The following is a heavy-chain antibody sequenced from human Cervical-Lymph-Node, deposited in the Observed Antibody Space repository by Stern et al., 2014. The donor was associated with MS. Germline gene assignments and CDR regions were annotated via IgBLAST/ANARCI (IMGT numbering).Heavy chain of an antibody. CDR3: ARAARGITLNWFDP. J-gene: IGHJ5*02. CDR2: ISGSSGTK. V-gene: IGHV3-48*01. Sequence: EVHLVESGGALVQPGGSLRLSCAASGFNFSISSMNWVRHAPGKGLEWVSYISGSSGTKFYADSVKGRIVISRDNAKNSLYLQMNSLRAEDTAVYYCARAARGITLNWFDPWGQGTLVTVSS. CDR1: GFNFSISS. D-gene: IGHD3-16*01.